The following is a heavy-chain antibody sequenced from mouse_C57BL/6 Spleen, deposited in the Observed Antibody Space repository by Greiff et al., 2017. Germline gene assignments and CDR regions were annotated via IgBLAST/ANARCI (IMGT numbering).Heavy chain of an antibody. Sequence: EVQLQQSGAELVRPGASVKLSCTASGFNIKDDYMHWVKQRPEQGLEWIGWIDPENGDTEYASKFQGKATITADTSSNTAYLQLSSLTSEDTAVYYCTRKPYYSNYTWFAYWGQGTLVTVSA. J-gene: IGHJ3*01. D-gene: IGHD2-5*01. V-gene: IGHV14-4*01. CDR3: TRKPYYSNYTWFAY. CDR1: GFNIKDDY. CDR2: IDPENGDT.